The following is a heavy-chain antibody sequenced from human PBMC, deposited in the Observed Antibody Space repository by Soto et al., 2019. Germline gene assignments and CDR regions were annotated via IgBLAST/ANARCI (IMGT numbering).Heavy chain of an antibody. Sequence: GGSLRLSCSASGFTFSEYSMHWVRQAPGKGLQYVSTISSDGEITYYADSVKGRFTFSRDKSKSTLYLQMDSLRPEDTAVYYCVKVSTFYDILTGYYSTNFFDPWGQGTLVTVCS. V-gene: IGHV3-64D*06. CDR1: GFTFSEYS. J-gene: IGHJ5*02. D-gene: IGHD3-9*01. CDR2: ISSDGEIT. CDR3: VKVSTFYDILTGYYSTNFFDP.